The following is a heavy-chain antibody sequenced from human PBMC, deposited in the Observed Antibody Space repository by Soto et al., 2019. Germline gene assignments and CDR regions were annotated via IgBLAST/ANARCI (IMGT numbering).Heavy chain of an antibody. D-gene: IGHD3-22*01. J-gene: IGHJ4*02. CDR3: ARAQGAYYYDSSGYHFDY. V-gene: IGHV4-59*01. CDR2: IYYSGST. CDR1: GGSISSYY. Sequence: SETLSLTCTVSGGSISSYYWSWIRQPPGKGLEWIGYIYYSGSTNYNPSLKSRVTISVDTSKNQFSLKLSSVTAADTALFYCARAQGAYYYDSSGYHFDYWGQGTLVTVSS.